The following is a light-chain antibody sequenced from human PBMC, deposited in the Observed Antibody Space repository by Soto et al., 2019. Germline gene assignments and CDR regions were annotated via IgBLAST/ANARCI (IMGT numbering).Light chain of an antibody. V-gene: IGLV2-11*01. J-gene: IGLJ2*01. Sequence: QSALTQPRSVSGSPGQSVTISCTGTSSDVGGYSYVSWYQRHPGKAPKLMIYDVSERPSGVPDRFSCSKSGNTASLTISGLQTEDEADYYCCSYAGSFTLVFGGGTKLTVL. CDR3: CSYAGSFTLV. CDR2: DVS. CDR1: SSDVGGYSY.